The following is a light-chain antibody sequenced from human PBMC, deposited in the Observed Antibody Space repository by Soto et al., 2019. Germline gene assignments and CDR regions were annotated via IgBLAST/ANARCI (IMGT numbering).Light chain of an antibody. CDR2: AAS. Sequence: DIQVTQSTYSLSESPGDRITITCRASQDIKKFLAWYQQKPGEVPHLLIYAASTLRPGVPSRFSGNASGTDFTLTIASLQPEDVATYFCQKYDRAPAAFGQGTKVDVK. J-gene: IGKJ1*01. CDR3: QKYDRAPAA. CDR1: QDIKKF. V-gene: IGKV1-27*01.